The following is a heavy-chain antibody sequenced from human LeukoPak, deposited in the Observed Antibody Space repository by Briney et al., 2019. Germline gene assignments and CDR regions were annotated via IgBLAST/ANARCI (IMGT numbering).Heavy chain of an antibody. CDR3: ARGTGGVATINVIDY. CDR1: GGSISSYY. J-gene: IGHJ4*02. CDR2: IYTSGST. V-gene: IGHV4-4*07. Sequence: SETLSLTCTVSGGSISSYYWSWIRQPPGKGLEWIGRIYTSGSTNYNPSLKSRVTMSVDTSKNQFSLKLSSVTAADTAVYYCARGTGGVATINVIDYWGQGTLVTVSS. D-gene: IGHD5-12*01.